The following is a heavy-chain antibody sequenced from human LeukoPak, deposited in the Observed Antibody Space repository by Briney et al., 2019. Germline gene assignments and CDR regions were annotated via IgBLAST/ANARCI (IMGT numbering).Heavy chain of an antibody. D-gene: IGHD3-10*01. CDR2: INPNSGGT. J-gene: IGHJ6*04. Sequence: ASVKVSCKASGYTFTGYYMHWVRQAPGQGLEWMGWINPNSGGTNYAQKLQGRVTMTTDTSTSTAYMELRSLRSDDTAVYYCARGADYYGSGSRDYGMDVWGKGTTVTVSS. CDR3: ARGADYYGSGSRDYGMDV. V-gene: IGHV1-2*02. CDR1: GYTFTGYY.